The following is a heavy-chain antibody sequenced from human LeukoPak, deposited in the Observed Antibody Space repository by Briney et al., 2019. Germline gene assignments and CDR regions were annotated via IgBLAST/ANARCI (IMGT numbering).Heavy chain of an antibody. V-gene: IGHV3-23*01. J-gene: IGHJ3*02. D-gene: IGHD3-10*01. CDR2: ITGSGTST. CDR1: GPTLSTYA. Sequence: PGGSLRLSCERSGPTLSTYAMSCARQPPGKGPEWVSTITGSGTSTYHADSVKGRSTISRDISQTTLFLQMNSLRAEDTARYYCAKARLGSGTYSAFDIWGQGTMVTVSS. CDR3: AKARLGSGTYSAFDI.